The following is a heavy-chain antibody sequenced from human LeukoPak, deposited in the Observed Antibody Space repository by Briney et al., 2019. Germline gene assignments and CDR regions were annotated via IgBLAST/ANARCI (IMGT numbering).Heavy chain of an antibody. Sequence: ASVKVSCKASGGTFSRYAISWVRQAPGQGLEWMGGIIPIFGTANYAQKFQGRVTITADESTSTAYMELSSLRSEDTAVYYCARDTAMVAGNFDYWGQGTLVTVSS. CDR3: ARDTAMVAGNFDY. V-gene: IGHV1-69*01. CDR1: GGTFSRYA. D-gene: IGHD5-18*01. CDR2: IIPIFGTA. J-gene: IGHJ4*02.